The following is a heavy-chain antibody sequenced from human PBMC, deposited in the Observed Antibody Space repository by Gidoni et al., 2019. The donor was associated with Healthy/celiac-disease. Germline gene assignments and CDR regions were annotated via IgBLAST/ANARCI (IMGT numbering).Heavy chain of an antibody. D-gene: IGHD3-22*01. V-gene: IGHV1-69*01. CDR3: ARDRVSGQTSNFLYDRDLYYYYGMDV. Sequence: QVQLVQSGAEVKKPGSSVKVSCKASGGTFSSYAISWVRPAPGQGLEWMGGIIPSFGTANYAQKFQGRVTITADESTSTAYMELSSLRSEDTAVYYCARDRVSGQTSNFLYDRDLYYYYGMDVWGQGTTVTVSS. J-gene: IGHJ6*02. CDR1: GGTFSSYA. CDR2: IIPSFGTA.